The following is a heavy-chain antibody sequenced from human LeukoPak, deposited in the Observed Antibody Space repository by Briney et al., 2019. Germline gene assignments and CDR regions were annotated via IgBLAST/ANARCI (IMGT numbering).Heavy chain of an antibody. CDR2: ISYDGSNK. V-gene: IGHV3-30-3*01. CDR1: GFTLSSYA. CDR3: AREATAMVLFEYYFDY. J-gene: IGHJ4*02. Sequence: GGSPRLSCAASGFTLSSYAMHWVRQAPGKGLEWVAVISYDGSNKYYADSVKGRFTISRDNSKNTLYLQMNSLRAEDTAVYYCAREATAMVLFEYYFDYWGQGTLVTVSS. D-gene: IGHD5-18*01.